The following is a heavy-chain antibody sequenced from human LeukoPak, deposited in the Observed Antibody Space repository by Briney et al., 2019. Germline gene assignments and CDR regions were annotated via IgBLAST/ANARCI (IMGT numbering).Heavy chain of an antibody. CDR1: GYTFTSYG. Sequence: ASVQVSFKASGYTFTSYGISWVRPAPGQGREWMGWISAYNGNTNYTQKLQGRVTMTTDTSTSTAYMELRSLRSDDTAVYYCARAVSYSSSPFDYWGQGTLVTVSS. J-gene: IGHJ4*02. CDR2: ISAYNGNT. CDR3: ARAVSYSSSPFDY. V-gene: IGHV1-18*01. D-gene: IGHD6-6*01.